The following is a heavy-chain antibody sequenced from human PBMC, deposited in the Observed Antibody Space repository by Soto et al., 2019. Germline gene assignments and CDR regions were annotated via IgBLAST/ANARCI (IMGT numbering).Heavy chain of an antibody. CDR2: IYHSGST. J-gene: IGHJ2*01. D-gene: IGHD7-27*01. V-gene: IGHV4-59*12. Sequence: QVQLQESGPGLVKPSETLSLTCTVSGAYISNYFWSWIRQPPGKGLEWIGYIYHSGSTNYNPSVKRRVTMSVDTSKSQFSLRLASVTAADTAVYYCARGLGRFWYFDLWGRGTLVSVSS. CDR1: GAYISNYF. CDR3: ARGLGRFWYFDL.